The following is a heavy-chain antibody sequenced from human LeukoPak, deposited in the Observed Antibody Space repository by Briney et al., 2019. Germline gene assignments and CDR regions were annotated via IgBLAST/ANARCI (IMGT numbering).Heavy chain of an antibody. CDR1: GFTISDYF. J-gene: IGHJ4*02. V-gene: IGHV3-11*04. CDR3: ATSRVFDH. CDR2: INSAGNNI. Sequence: GGSLRLSCVASGFTISDYFMSWIRQATGKGREWVSFINSAGNNIYYADSLMGRFTISRDNAKKTLYLETNSLRMEDTAIYYCATSRVFDHWGQGTLVTVSS.